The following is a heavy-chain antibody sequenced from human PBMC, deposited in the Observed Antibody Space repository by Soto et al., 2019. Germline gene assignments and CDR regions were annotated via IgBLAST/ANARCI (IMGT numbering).Heavy chain of an antibody. CDR3: ARDDGVFFYSYSGYPDIFALSRTAPSDL. J-gene: IGHJ2*01. V-gene: IGHV1-18*01. D-gene: IGHD6-13*01. Sequence: ASVKVSCKASGYTFTSYGISWVRQAPGQGLEWMGWISAYNGNTNYAQKLQCRVTMTTDTSTSTAYMELRSLRSDDTAVYYCARDDGVFFYSYSGYPDIFALSRTAPSDL. CDR1: GYTFTSYG. CDR2: ISAYNGNT.